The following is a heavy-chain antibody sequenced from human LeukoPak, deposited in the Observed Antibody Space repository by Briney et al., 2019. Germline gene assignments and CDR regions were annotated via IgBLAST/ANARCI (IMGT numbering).Heavy chain of an antibody. D-gene: IGHD3-10*01. CDR1: GGSISSYY. CDR2: IYFSGST. J-gene: IGHJ4*02. Sequence: SETLSLTCTVSGGSISSYYWSYIRQPPGKGLEWIGYIYFSGSTYYNPSLKSRVTISVDTSKNQFSLKLSSVTAADTAVYYCARWIGGYFDYWGQGTLVTVSS. V-gene: IGHV4-4*08. CDR3: ARWIGGYFDY.